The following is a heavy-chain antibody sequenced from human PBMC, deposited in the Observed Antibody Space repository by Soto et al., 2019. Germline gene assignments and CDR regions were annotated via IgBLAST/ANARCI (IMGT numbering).Heavy chain of an antibody. CDR3: VNKGAAGTIH. D-gene: IGHD6-13*01. J-gene: IGHJ4*01. V-gene: IGHV3-48*01. CDR2: ISSSSSTI. CDR1: GFTFSSYS. Sequence: PGGSLRLSCAASGFTFSSYSMNWVRQAPGKGLEWVSYISSSSSTIYYADSVKGRFTISRDNAKNSLYLQMSSLRAEDTAVYYCVNKGAAGTIHWGNGTLVTVPS.